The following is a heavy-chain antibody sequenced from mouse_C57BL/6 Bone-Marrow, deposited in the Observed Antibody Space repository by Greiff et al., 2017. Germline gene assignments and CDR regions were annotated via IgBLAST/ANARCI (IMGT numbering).Heavy chain of an antibody. J-gene: IGHJ1*03. D-gene: IGHD1-1*01. CDR1: GFNIKDDY. V-gene: IGHV14-4*01. CDR3: TTLDYGSPFDV. Sequence: VQLQQSGAELVRPGASVKLSCTASGFNIKDDYMHWVKQRPEQGLEWSGWIDPENGDTAYASKFQGKATITADTSSNTAYLQLSSLTSEDTAVYYCTTLDYGSPFDVWGTGTTVTVSS. CDR2: IDPENGDT.